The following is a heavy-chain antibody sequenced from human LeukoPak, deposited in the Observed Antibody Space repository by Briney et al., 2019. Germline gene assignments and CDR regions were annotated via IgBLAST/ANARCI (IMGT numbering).Heavy chain of an antibody. CDR3: ARGRAAAAVDY. CDR1: GGSFSGYY. D-gene: IGHD6-13*01. Sequence: SETLSLTCAVYGGSFSGYYWSWIRQPPGRGLEWIGEINHSGSTNYNPSLKSRVTISVDTSKNQFSLKLSSVTAADTAVYYCARGRAAAAVDYWGQGTLVTVSS. V-gene: IGHV4-34*01. J-gene: IGHJ4*02. CDR2: INHSGST.